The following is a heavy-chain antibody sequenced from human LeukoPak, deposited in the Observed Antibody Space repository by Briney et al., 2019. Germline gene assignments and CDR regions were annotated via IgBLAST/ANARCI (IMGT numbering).Heavy chain of an antibody. CDR2: IYDGGQIYDTGSA. J-gene: IGHJ4*02. D-gene: IGHD4-17*01. CDR1: GGSLSTYY. Sequence: SETLSLTCTVSGGSLSTYYWAWIRQPPGKGLEWIGYIYDGGQIYDTGSATYNPSLTSRVTISIDTSKDQFSLKVRSVTAADTAVYYCARGDYGDSDYWGQGTLVTVSS. V-gene: IGHV4-59*01. CDR3: ARGDYGDSDY.